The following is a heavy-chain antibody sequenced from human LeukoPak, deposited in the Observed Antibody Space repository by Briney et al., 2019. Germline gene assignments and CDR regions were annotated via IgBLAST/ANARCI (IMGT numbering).Heavy chain of an antibody. J-gene: IGHJ4*02. CDR3: ARYPHRGFPFDY. D-gene: IGHD3-10*01. CDR2: INHSGST. Sequence: SETLSLTCAVYGGSFSGYYWSWIRQPPGKGLEWIGEINHSGSTNYNPSLKSRVTISVDTSKNQSSLKLSSVTAADTAVYYCARYPHRGFPFDYWGQGTLVTVSS. V-gene: IGHV4-34*01. CDR1: GGSFSGYY.